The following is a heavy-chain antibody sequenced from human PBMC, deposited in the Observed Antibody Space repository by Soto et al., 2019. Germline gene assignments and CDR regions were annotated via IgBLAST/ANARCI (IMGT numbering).Heavy chain of an antibody. Sequence: QVQLQESGPGLVKPSQTLSLTCTVTGGSISSGGYYWSWIRQHPGKGLEWLGYIYYSGSTYYNPSLKSRVTLSVDTSKNQFSLKLSSVTAADTAVHYCASGERYGVNGGVYWGQGTLVTVSS. D-gene: IGHD4-17*01. V-gene: IGHV4-31*03. J-gene: IGHJ4*02. CDR3: ASGERYGVNGGVY. CDR2: IYYSGST. CDR1: GGSISSGGYY.